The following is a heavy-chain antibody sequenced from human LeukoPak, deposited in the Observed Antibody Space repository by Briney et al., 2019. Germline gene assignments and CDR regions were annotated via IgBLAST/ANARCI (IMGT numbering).Heavy chain of an antibody. CDR3: ARDNYSGSRYFDH. D-gene: IGHD1-26*01. V-gene: IGHV3-48*03. Sequence: GGSLRLSCAASGFTFSSYEMNWVRRAPGKGLEWVSYISSSGRTMYYADSVKGRFTVSRDNAKNSLYLQMNSLRAEDTAIYYCARDNYSGSRYFDHWGQGTLVTVSS. CDR2: ISSSGRTM. CDR1: GFTFSSYE. J-gene: IGHJ4*02.